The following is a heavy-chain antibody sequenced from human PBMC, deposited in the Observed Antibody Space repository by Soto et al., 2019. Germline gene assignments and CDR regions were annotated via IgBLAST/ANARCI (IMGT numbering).Heavy chain of an antibody. D-gene: IGHD4-17*01. CDR2: ISGYTGNT. CDR3: ARGRYGAPFLCDY. CDR1: GYTFISYG. J-gene: IGHJ4*02. Sequence: QVQLVQSGAEVKKPGASVKVSCKASGYTFISYGISWVRQAPGQGLEWMGWISGYTGNTNYAQKVQGRVTMTTDTSPSTAYLELRSLISDDTAVYYCARGRYGAPFLCDYWGQGTLVTVSS. V-gene: IGHV1-18*01.